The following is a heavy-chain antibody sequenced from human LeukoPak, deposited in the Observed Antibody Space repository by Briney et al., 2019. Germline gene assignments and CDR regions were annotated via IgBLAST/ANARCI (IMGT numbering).Heavy chain of an antibody. J-gene: IGHJ4*02. D-gene: IGHD3-16*01. Sequence: PSETLSLTCTVSGGSISSHYWSWVRQTPEKGLELIGYISSSGGTKYNASLKNRVSISMDTSMNQFSLKLTSVTAADTAVFYCARLLDWGPFDFWGQGTLVTVSS. CDR2: ISSSGGT. CDR3: ARLLDWGPFDF. CDR1: GGSISSHY. V-gene: IGHV4-4*09.